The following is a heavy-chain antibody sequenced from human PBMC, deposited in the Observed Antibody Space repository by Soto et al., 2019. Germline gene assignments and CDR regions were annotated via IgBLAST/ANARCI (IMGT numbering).Heavy chain of an antibody. V-gene: IGHV3-30*03. CDR1: GFTFSSYG. CDR2: ISYDGSNK. Sequence: QVQLVESGGGVVQPGRSLRLSCAASGFTFSSYGMHWVRQAPGKGLEWVAVISYDGSNKYYADSVKGRFTISRDNSKNTLYLQMNSLRAEDTAVYYCAGSSGYMTPQGIEIWGQGTVVTVSS. D-gene: IGHD3-22*01. J-gene: IGHJ3*02. CDR3: AGSSGYMTPQGIEI.